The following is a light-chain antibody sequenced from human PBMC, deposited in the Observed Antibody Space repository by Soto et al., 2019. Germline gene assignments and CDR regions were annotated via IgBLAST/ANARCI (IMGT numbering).Light chain of an antibody. Sequence: QSVLTQPASVSGSPGQSITIPCTGTSGDVGSYNLVSWYQQHPGKAPKLLIYEFAERPSGFSNRFSGSKSGSTASLTISGLQPDDEADYYCCSYAGNSEVFGTGTKVTVL. V-gene: IGLV2-23*02. J-gene: IGLJ1*01. CDR3: CSYAGNSEV. CDR2: EFA. CDR1: SGDVGSYNL.